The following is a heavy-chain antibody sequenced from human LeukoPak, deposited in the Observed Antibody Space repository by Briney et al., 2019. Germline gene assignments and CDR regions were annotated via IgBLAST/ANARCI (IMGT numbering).Heavy chain of an antibody. CDR1: GFTFDDYA. D-gene: IGHD3-10*01. CDR2: ISWNSGSI. CDR3: AAYGSGSHGRGY. Sequence: GGSLRLSCAASGFTFDDYAMHWVRQAPGKGLEWVSGISWNSGSIGYADSVKGRFTISRDNAKNSLYLQMNSLRAEDTALYYCAAYGSGSHGRGYWGQGTLVTVSS. V-gene: IGHV3-9*01. J-gene: IGHJ4*02.